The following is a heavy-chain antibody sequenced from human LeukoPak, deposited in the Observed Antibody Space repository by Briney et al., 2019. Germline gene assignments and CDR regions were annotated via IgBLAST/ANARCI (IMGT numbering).Heavy chain of an antibody. V-gene: IGHV3-15*07. CDR2: IQSKPDGGTT. J-gene: IGHJ4*02. CDR1: GFTFSNTW. CDR3: ATLTVRGVINI. D-gene: IGHD3-10*01. Sequence: PGGSLRLSCAASGFTFSNTWLNWVRQAPGKGLEWVGRIQSKPDGGTTEYAAPVKGRFTISRDDSKTTLYLQMNSLKTEDTAVYYCATLTVRGVINIWGQGTLVTVSS.